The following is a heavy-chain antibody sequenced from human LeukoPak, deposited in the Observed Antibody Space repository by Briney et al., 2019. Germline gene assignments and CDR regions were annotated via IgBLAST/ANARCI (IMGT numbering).Heavy chain of an antibody. D-gene: IGHD2-2*01. CDR1: GGSISSSSYY. CDR2: IYYSGST. J-gene: IGHJ6*03. Sequence: SETLSLTCTVSGGSISSSSYYWGWIRQPPGKGLEWIGSIYYSGSTYYNPSLKSRVTISVDTSKNQFSLKLSSVTAADTAVYYCARRDVVPAARSLYYYYYYYMDVWGKGTTVTISS. CDR3: ARRDVVPAARSLYYYYYYYMDV. V-gene: IGHV4-39*07.